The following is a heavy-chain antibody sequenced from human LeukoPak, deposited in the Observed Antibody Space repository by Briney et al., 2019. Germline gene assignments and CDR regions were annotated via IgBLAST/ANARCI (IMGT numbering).Heavy chain of an antibody. Sequence: GGSLRLSCAASGFTFSSYGMHWVRQAPGKGLEWVAVIWYGGSNKYYADSVKGRFTISRDNSKNTLYLQMNSLRAEDTAVYYCAKDSGATMTYYMDVWGKGTTVTVSS. CDR3: AKDSGATMTYYMDV. J-gene: IGHJ6*03. V-gene: IGHV3-30*02. D-gene: IGHD1-26*01. CDR2: IWYGGSNK. CDR1: GFTFSSYG.